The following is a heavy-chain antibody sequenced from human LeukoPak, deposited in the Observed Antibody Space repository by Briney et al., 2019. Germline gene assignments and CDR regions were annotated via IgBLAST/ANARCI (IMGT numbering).Heavy chain of an antibody. CDR3: IRKFETGD. V-gene: IGHV3-74*01. CDR2: VKSDGTAT. D-gene: IGHD1-14*01. Sequence: QPGGSLRLSCAASGFTFSSHLMHWVRQAQGTGLVWVSSVKSDGTATNYADSVKGRFTISRDNAKNTLYLQMNSLRVEDTAVYYCIRKFETGDWGQGTLVTVSS. J-gene: IGHJ4*02. CDR1: GFTFSSHL.